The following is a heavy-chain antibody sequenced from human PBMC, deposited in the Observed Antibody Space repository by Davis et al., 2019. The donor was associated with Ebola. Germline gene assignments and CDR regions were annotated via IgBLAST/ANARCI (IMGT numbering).Heavy chain of an antibody. CDR2: ISGFNTNT. D-gene: IGHD3-9*01. CDR1: GYTFTSYG. Sequence: ASVKVSCKSSGYTFTSYGLVWVRQAPGLGLEWMGWISGFNTNTNFAQKLQGRVTVSKDTPTNTAYMDLRSLTSDDTAIYYCARAPNYDVLTGTSSYYFDYWGQGTLVTVSS. V-gene: IGHV1-18*04. J-gene: IGHJ4*02. CDR3: ARAPNYDVLTGTSSYYFDY.